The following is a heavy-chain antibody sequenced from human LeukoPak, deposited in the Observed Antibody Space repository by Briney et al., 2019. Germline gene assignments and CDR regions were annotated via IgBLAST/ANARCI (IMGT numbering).Heavy chain of an antibody. CDR2: FDPGDGET. CDR3: ATVRRWLLIFDY. D-gene: IGHD3-9*01. V-gene: IGHV1-24*01. Sequence: SVKVARKLYGSTLTKLSMHWVRHAPKKGREWEGGFDPGDGETIYAQQFQGRVTMTEDTSTDTAYMELSSLRSEDTAVYYCATVRRWLLIFDYWGQGTLVTVSS. CDR1: GSTLTKLS. J-gene: IGHJ4*02.